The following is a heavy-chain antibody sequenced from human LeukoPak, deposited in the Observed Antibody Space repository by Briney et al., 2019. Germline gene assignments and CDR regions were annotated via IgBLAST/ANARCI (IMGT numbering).Heavy chain of an antibody. D-gene: IGHD2-21*02. CDR3: AKERAYCGGDCYPYCFDY. CDR2: IWYDGSNK. Sequence: GRSLRLSCAASGFTFSSYGMHWVRQAPGKGLEWVAVIWYDGSNKYYADSVKGRFTISRDNSKNTLYLQMNSLRAEDTAVYYCAKERAYCGGDCYPYCFDYWGQGTLVTVSS. CDR1: GFTFSSYG. V-gene: IGHV3-33*06. J-gene: IGHJ4*02.